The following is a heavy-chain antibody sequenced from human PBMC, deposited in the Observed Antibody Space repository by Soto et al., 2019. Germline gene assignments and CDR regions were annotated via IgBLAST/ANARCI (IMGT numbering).Heavy chain of an antibody. CDR2: INADGSEK. J-gene: IGHJ4*02. V-gene: IGHV3-43D*04. D-gene: IGHD2-8*02. Sequence: VQMVESGGGVVHPGGSLRLSCAVSGFTFADYAVHWVRQSAGKGLEWVSFINADGSEKYYADSVRGRFTISRDNAKNSLYLQLDSLGVEDTAFYYCAKGPGLVASSGSPDSWGQGTLVSVSS. CDR3: AKGPGLVASSGSPDS. CDR1: GFTFADYA.